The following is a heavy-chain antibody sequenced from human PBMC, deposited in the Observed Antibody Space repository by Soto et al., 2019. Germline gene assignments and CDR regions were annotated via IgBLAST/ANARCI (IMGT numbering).Heavy chain of an antibody. CDR1: GLSVSSSD. D-gene: IGHD6-6*01. J-gene: IGHJ6*02. CDR2: IYSGGST. CDR3: STSSRNEYHFAMDA. V-gene: IGHV3-53*01. Sequence: GGSLRLSCAASGLSVSSSDMSWVRQASGKGLEWVSVIYSGGSTHDADSVKGRFTISRDNSKNTVHLQMNSLRVDDTAVYFCSTSSRNEYHFAMDAWGQGTTVTVSS.